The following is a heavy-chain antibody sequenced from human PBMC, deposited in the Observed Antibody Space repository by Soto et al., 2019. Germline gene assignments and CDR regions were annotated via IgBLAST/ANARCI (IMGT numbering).Heavy chain of an antibody. J-gene: IGHJ2*01. CDR1: GFIFRSYG. Sequence: QVQLVESGGGVVQPGRSLRLSCAASGFIFRSYGMHWVRQAPGKGLEWVAVISYDGNSNYYAESVKGRFTISRDNSKNTLYLQMNRLRAEDTAVYYCAKTNYDKSGNYWYFDLGGRGTLVTVSS. D-gene: IGHD3-22*01. CDR2: ISYDGNSN. CDR3: AKTNYDKSGNYWYFDL. V-gene: IGHV3-30*18.